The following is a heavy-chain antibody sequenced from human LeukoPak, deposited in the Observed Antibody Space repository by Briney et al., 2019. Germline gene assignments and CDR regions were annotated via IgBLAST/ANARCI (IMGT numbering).Heavy chain of an antibody. CDR3: ATRKEISATGSHDY. V-gene: IGHV3-30*03. Sequence: GGSLRLSYAASGFTFSSYGMHWVRQAPGKGLEWVAVISYDGSNKYYADSVKGRFTISRDNSKDTLYLQMNSLRAEDTAVYYCATRKEISATGSHDYWGQGTLVTVSA. J-gene: IGHJ4*02. D-gene: IGHD1-14*01. CDR1: GFTFSSYG. CDR2: ISYDGSNK.